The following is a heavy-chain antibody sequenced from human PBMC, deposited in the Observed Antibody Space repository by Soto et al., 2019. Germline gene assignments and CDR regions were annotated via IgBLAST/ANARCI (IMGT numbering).Heavy chain of an antibody. Sequence: GGSLRLSCAASGFTFSSYGMHWVRQAPGKGLEWVAVISYDGSNKYYADSVKGRFTISRDNSKNTLYLQMNSLRAEDTAVYYCAKDLRTLQNFYGYYYYGMDVWGQGTTVTVSS. CDR2: ISYDGSNK. D-gene: IGHD3-10*01. CDR1: GFTFSSYG. V-gene: IGHV3-30*18. CDR3: AKDLRTLQNFYGYYYYGMDV. J-gene: IGHJ6*02.